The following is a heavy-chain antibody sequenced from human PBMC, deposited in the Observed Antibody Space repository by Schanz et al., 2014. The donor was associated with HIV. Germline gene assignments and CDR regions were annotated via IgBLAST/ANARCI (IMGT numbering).Heavy chain of an antibody. CDR1: GFTFSNAW. V-gene: IGHV3-74*01. Sequence: EVQLVESGGGLVKPGGSLRLSCAASGFTFSNAWMSWVRQAPGKGLEWVSRISRDGKTANKADSVKGRFTVSRDNVKNRLYVQTNNLTGGDTAVYYCARDKGGGRDYWGQGTLVTVSS. D-gene: IGHD2-15*01. CDR3: ARDKGGGRDY. J-gene: IGHJ4*02. CDR2: ISRDGKTA.